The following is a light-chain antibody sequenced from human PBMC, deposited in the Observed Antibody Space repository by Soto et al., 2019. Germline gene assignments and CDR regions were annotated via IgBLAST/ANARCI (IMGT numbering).Light chain of an antibody. Sequence: DIPLTQSPSSVSASVGDTVTITCRASQDISDYLAWFQQKPGQAPRSLIFAASRLQGGVPSKFSGRGSGTDFTRTIASLQPEDFATYYCQQYDTYPLTFGGGTKVQI. CDR3: QQYDTYPLT. V-gene: IGKV1-16*02. J-gene: IGKJ4*01. CDR2: AAS. CDR1: QDISDY.